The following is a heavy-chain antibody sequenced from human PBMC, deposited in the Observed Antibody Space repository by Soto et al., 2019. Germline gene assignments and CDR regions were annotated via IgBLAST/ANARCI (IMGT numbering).Heavy chain of an antibody. CDR2: ISHDGNTQ. J-gene: IGHJ4*02. Sequence: QVQLVESGGGVVQPGRSLRLSCAVSGFTFSTYGMHWVRQTPGKGLEWVARISHDGNTQNYADSVKGRFTISRDNAKNMLFLQMDGLRAEDTALFYCAKDTYYYSTSGYYVFYHWGQGTLVTVSS. CDR1: GFTFSTYG. V-gene: IGHV3-30*18. D-gene: IGHD3-22*01. CDR3: AKDTYYYSTSGYYVFYH.